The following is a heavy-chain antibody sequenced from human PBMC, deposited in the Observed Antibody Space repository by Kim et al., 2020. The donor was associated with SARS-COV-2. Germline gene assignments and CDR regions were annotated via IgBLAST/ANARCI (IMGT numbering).Heavy chain of an antibody. CDR1: GFVVTDHC. Sequence: GGSLRLSCAASGFVVTDHCMSWIRQAPGKGLEWVSYICTRNSYTNYVYSVKGRFAISRDSATHSLYLQMNSLRADDTAVYYCAKAANWWGLMDVWRRGSTVTVSS. CDR3: AKAANWWGLMDV. CDR2: ICTRNSYT. V-gene: IGHV3-11*05. J-gene: IGHJ6*02. D-gene: IGHD2-21*02.